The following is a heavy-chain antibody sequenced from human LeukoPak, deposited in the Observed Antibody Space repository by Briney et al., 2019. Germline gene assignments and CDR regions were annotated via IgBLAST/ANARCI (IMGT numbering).Heavy chain of an antibody. CDR2: IFYSGST. V-gene: IGHV4-59*12. Sequence: SETLSLTCTVSGGSISRYYWSWIRQPPGKGLEWIGYIFYSGSTNYNPSLKSRVSISVDTSTNQFSLKLRSLTAADTAVYYCARGRDAYYFAYWGQGTLVTVSS. CDR3: ARGRDAYYFAY. D-gene: IGHD2-21*01. CDR1: GGSISRYY. J-gene: IGHJ4*02.